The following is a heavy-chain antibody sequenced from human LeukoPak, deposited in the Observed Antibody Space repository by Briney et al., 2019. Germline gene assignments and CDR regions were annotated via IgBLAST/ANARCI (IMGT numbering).Heavy chain of an antibody. CDR2: LYTSGST. CDR3: ARDKVRGIHYDRNWFDP. CDR1: GYSISSGYY. V-gene: IGHV4-4*07. J-gene: IGHJ5*02. D-gene: IGHD3-22*01. Sequence: SETLSLTCTVSGYSISSGYYWSWIRQPAGKGLEWIGRLYTSGSTNYNPSLKSRVTMSVDTSKNQFSLKLTSVTAADTAVYYCARDKVRGIHYDRNWFDPWGQGTLVTVSS.